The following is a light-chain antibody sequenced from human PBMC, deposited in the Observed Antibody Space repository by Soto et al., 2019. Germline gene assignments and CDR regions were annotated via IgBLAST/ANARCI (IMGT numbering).Light chain of an antibody. CDR2: GAS. V-gene: IGKV3-15*01. CDR3: QHYHIWPRT. Sequence: EIVMTQSPATLSVSPGERATLSCRASQSVSSNLAWYQQNPGQAPRLLIYGASSKATGIPARFSGRGSGAESPFTLSSPLSEYYAVYYCQHYHIWPRTFGQGPNVEIK. J-gene: IGKJ1*01. CDR1: QSVSSN.